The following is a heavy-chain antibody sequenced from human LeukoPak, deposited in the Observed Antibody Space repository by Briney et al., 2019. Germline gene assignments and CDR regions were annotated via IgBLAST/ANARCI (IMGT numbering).Heavy chain of an antibody. V-gene: IGHV1-69*13. CDR3: ARDSTVATIRYFDY. CDR2: IIPIFGTA. D-gene: IGHD5-12*01. CDR1: GGTLSRYA. Sequence: SVKVSCKASGGTLSRYAISWVRQAPGQGLEWMGGIIPIFGTANYAQKFQGRVTITADESTSTAYMELSSLRSEDTAVYYCARDSTVATIRYFDYWGQGTLVTVSS. J-gene: IGHJ4*02.